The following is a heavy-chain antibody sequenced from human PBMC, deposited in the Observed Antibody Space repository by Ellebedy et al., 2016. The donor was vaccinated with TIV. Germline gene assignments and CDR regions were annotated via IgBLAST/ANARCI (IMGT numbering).Heavy chain of an antibody. D-gene: IGHD7-27*01. J-gene: IGHJ6*02. CDR3: ARSPTNLGYRPLRNYYYGLDV. Sequence: PGGSLRLSCEPAGFTFSDYAMHWVCQAAGKGLAWVALLSFAGDTELYAASVKGRFTISRDTSKKTLYLQLDSMKGDYSSVYHYARSPTNLGYRPLRNYYYGLDVWGQGTTVIVSS. CDR1: GFTFSDYA. CDR2: LSFAGDTE. V-gene: IGHV3-30*04.